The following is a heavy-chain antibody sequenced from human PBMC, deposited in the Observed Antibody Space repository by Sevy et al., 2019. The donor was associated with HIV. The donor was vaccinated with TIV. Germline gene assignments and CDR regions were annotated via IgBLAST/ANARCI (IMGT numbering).Heavy chain of an antibody. CDR3: GKEGGGDGGDH. V-gene: IGHV3-30*02. Sequence: GGSLRLSCAASGFSFSSYGMHWVRQAPGKGLEWMSYIQYDGSNKDYAHSVKGRFTISTDNSKNTLYLQMNSLKVEDTGVFYWGKEGGGDGGDHWCQGTLVTVSS. CDR2: IQYDGSNK. D-gene: IGHD3-16*01. CDR1: GFSFSSYG. J-gene: IGHJ4*02.